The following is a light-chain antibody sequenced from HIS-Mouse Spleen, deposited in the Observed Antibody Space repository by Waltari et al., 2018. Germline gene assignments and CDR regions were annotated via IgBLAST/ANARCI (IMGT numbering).Light chain of an antibody. V-gene: IGLV3-1*01. J-gene: IGLJ1*01. CDR3: QAWDSSTYV. Sequence: SYELTQPPAVSVSPGQTASIPCSGDKLGDKYACWYQQKPGQSPVLVNYQDSKRPSGIPERFSGSNSGNTATLTISGTQAMDEADYYCQAWDSSTYVFGTGTKVTVL. CDR2: QDS. CDR1: KLGDKY.